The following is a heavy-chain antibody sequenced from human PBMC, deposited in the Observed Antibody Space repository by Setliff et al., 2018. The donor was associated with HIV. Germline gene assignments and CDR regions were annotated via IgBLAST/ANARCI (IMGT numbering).Heavy chain of an antibody. V-gene: IGHV1-3*01. CDR3: ARGVVVVPAAIPSNWFDP. J-gene: IGHJ5*02. Sequence: ASVKVSCKASGYSFSNHSMLWVRQAPGQRLEWMGWINAGNGNTKYSQKFQGRVTITRDTSASTAYMELSSLRSEDRAVYYCARGVVVVPAAIPSNWFDPWGQGTLVTVSS. CDR2: INAGNGNT. CDR1: GYSFSNHS. D-gene: IGHD2-2*02.